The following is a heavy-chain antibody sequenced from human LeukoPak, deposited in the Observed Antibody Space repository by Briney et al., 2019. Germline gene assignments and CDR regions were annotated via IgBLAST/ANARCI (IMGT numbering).Heavy chain of an antibody. CDR1: RFTFSDYS. CDR2: ISYDGSNK. V-gene: IGHV3-30-3*01. Sequence: GGSLRLSCAASRFTFSDYSMHWVRQAPGKGLEWVADISYDGSNKYYADSVKGRFTISRDNSKNTLYLQMNSLRAEDTAVYYCASNYFDSDGYYWGFDYWGQGTLVTVSS. J-gene: IGHJ4*02. D-gene: IGHD3-22*01. CDR3: ASNYFDSDGYYWGFDY.